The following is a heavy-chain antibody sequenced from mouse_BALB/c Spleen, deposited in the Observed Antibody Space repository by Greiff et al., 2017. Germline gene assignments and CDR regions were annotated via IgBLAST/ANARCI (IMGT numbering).Heavy chain of an antibody. CDR2: IRNKANGYTT. V-gene: IGHV7-3*02. J-gene: IGHJ1*01. D-gene: IGHD1-1*01. Sequence: DVKLVESGGGLVQPGGSLRLSCATSGFTFTDYYMSWVRQPPGKALEWLGFIRNKANGYTTEYSASVKGRFTISRDNSQSILYLQMNTLRAEDSATYYCARDDYYGSSPHWYFDVWGAGTTVTVSS. CDR3: ARDDYYGSSPHWYFDV. CDR1: GFTFTDYY.